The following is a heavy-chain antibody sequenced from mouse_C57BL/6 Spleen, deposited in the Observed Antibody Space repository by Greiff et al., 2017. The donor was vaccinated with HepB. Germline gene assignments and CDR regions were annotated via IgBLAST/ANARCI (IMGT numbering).Heavy chain of an antibody. CDR2: ISSGSSTI. Sequence: EVQGVESGGGLVKPGGSLKFSCAASGFTFSDYGMHWVRQAPEKGLEWVAYISSGSSTIYYADTVKGRFTISRDNAKMTPFLQMTSLRSEDTAMYYCEATVVDYWGQGTTLTVSS. CDR3: EATVVDY. D-gene: IGHD1-1*01. J-gene: IGHJ2*01. CDR1: GFTFSDYG. V-gene: IGHV5-17*01.